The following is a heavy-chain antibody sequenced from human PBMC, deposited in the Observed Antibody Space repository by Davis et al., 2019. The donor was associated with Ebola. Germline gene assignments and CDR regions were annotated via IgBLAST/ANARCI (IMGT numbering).Heavy chain of an antibody. CDR1: GFTFSSYA. J-gene: IGHJ4*02. CDR2: ISLDGSSK. Sequence: PRGSLRLSCVASGFTFSSYAMHWVRQAPGKGLEWVTVISLDGSSKLYADSVKGRFTVSKDNFKNTVYLHMTSLRPEDTAVYHCARERHLMEGLPTATPDYWGQGTLVTVSS. V-gene: IGHV3-30*04. D-gene: IGHD3-16*01. CDR3: ARERHLMEGLPTATPDY.